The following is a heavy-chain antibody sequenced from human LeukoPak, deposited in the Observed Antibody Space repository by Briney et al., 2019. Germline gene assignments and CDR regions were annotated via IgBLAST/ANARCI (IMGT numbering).Heavy chain of an antibody. CDR2: IIPIFGTA. J-gene: IGHJ2*01. Sequence: GASVKVSCKASGGTFSSYAISWVRQAPGQGLEWMGGIIPIFGTANYAQKFQGRVTITADESTSTAYMELSSLRSEDTAVYYCTRDGHTYYYGSGSYYNPWYFDLWGRGTLVTVSS. V-gene: IGHV1-69*13. D-gene: IGHD3-10*01. CDR1: GGTFSSYA. CDR3: TRDGHTYYYGSGSYYNPWYFDL.